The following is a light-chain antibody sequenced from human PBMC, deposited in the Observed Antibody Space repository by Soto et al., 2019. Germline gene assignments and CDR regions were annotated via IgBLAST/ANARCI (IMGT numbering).Light chain of an antibody. V-gene: IGLV1-44*01. Sequence: QSVLTQPPSASGTPGQRVTISCSGSSSTIGSNTVNWYQQLPGTAPKLLIYSNNQRPSGVPDRFSGSKSGTSASLAISGLQSEDEADYYCAAWDDSLGVFYVFGTGTKVTVL. CDR2: SNN. J-gene: IGLJ1*01. CDR3: AAWDDSLGVFYV. CDR1: SSTIGSNT.